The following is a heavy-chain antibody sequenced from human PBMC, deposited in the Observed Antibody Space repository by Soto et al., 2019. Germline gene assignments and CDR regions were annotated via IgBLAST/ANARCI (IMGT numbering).Heavy chain of an antibody. CDR1: GFTFSSYS. V-gene: IGHV3-21*01. CDR3: ARVLRWRQATQYYYYGMDV. Sequence: EVQLVESGGGLVKPGGSLRLSCAASGFTFSSYSMNWVRQAPGKGLEWVSSISSSSSYIYYADSVKGRFTISRDNAKNSLYLQMNSLRAEDTAVYYCARVLRWRQATQYYYYGMDVWGQGTTVTVSS. J-gene: IGHJ6*02. D-gene: IGHD2-21*02. CDR2: ISSSSSYI.